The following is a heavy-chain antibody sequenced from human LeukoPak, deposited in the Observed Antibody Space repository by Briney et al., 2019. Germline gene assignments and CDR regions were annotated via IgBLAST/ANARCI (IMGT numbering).Heavy chain of an antibody. J-gene: IGHJ5*02. CDR3: ARRTVEMAAIREDNWFDP. V-gene: IGHV4-59*08. Sequence: PSETLSLTCTVSGGSISSSYWGWIRQPPGKGLEWIGYIYYSGSTKYNPSFKSRATISVGTSKNQFSLKLSYVTAADTAVYYCARRTVEMAAIREDNWFDPWGQGTLVIVSS. CDR2: IYYSGST. CDR1: GGSISSSY. D-gene: IGHD5-24*01.